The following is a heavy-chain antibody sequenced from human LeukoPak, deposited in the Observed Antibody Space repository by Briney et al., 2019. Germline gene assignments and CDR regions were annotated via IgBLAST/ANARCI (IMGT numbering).Heavy chain of an antibody. V-gene: IGHV4-39*01. CDR2: IYYSGST. CDR3: ARRRDGYNLDY. Sequence: PSETLSLTCTVSGGSISSSSYYWGWIRQPPGKGLEWIGSIYYSGSTYYNPSLKSRVTISVDTSKNQFSLKLSSVTAADTAVYYCARRRDGYNLDYWGQGTLVTVSS. J-gene: IGHJ4*02. D-gene: IGHD5-24*01. CDR1: GGSISSSSYY.